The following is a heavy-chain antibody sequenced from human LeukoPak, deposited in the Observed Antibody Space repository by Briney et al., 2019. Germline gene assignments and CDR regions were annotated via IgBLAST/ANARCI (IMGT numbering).Heavy chain of an antibody. V-gene: IGHV4-59*01. D-gene: IGHD2-2*01. CDR2: IYYSGST. J-gene: IGHJ4*02. Sequence: SETLSLTCSVSGGSISSYYWSWIRQPPGKGLEWIGYIYYSGSTNYNPSLKSRVTISVDTSKIQFSLKLSSVTATDTAVYYCARGAPVGYCSGTGCRDSLGNWGQGTLVTVPS. CDR1: GGSISSYY. CDR3: ARGAPVGYCSGTGCRDSLGN.